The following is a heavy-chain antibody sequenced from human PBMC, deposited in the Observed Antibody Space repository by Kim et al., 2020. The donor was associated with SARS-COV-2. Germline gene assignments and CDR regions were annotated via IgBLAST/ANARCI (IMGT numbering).Heavy chain of an antibody. J-gene: IGHJ4*02. CDR2: ISWDGKRT. V-gene: IGHV3-23*01. CDR1: GFTFSTSP. CDR3: AKGVTNSGFDY. Sequence: GGSLRLSCVASGFTFSTSPMGWVRQASGEGLEWVSRISWDGKRTYYADSVKGRVTMSSDKSKNTVYLHMNNLRVEDTAVYYCAKGVTNSGFDYWGLGAQVTVSS. D-gene: IGHD2-8*01.